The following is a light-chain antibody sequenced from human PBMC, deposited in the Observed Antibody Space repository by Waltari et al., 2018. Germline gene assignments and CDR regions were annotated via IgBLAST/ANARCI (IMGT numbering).Light chain of an antibody. CDR1: QSVLYSSNNKNY. V-gene: IGKV4-1*01. J-gene: IGKJ4*01. CDR3: QQYYSTPLT. CDR2: WAS. Sequence: DIVMTQSPDSLAVSLGERATINCKSSQSVLYSSNNKNYVAWYQQKPGQAPKLLIYWASTRESGVPDRFGGSGSGTDFTLTISSLQAEDVAVYYCQQYYSTPLTFGGGTKVEIK.